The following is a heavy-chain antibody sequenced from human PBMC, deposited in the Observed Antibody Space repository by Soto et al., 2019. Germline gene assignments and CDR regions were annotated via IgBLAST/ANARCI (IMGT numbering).Heavy chain of an antibody. CDR2: INPNSVNI. D-gene: IGHD3-10*01. Sequence: ASVKVSCKASGYTFTTYDINWVRQATGHGLEWMGWINPNSVNIGYAQRFQGRVTMTRDTAIRTAYMEVSSLRSDDTAVYYCARGRAAGSYYLLDYWGQGTLVTVSS. CDR3: ARGRAAGSYYLLDY. CDR1: GYTFTTYD. V-gene: IGHV1-8*01. J-gene: IGHJ4*02.